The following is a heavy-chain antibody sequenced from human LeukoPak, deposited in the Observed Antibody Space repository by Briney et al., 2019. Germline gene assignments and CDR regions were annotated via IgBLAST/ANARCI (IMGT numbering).Heavy chain of an antibody. CDR1: GYTFTGYY. Sequence: ASVKVSCRASGYTFTGYYMHWVRQAPGQGLEWMGWINPNSGGTNYAQKFQGWVTMTRDTSISTAYMELSRLRSDDTAVYYCARGPYDYVWGSYLFDYWGQGTLVNVSS. CDR2: INPNSGGT. J-gene: IGHJ4*02. V-gene: IGHV1-2*04. CDR3: ARGPYDYVWGSYLFDY. D-gene: IGHD3-16*02.